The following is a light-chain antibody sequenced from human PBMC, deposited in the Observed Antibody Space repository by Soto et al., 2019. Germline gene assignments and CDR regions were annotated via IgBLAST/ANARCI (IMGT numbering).Light chain of an antibody. Sequence: ETLMTQSPATLSVSPGERATLSCRASQSVTNNLDWYQQKLGQAPRVLIDGASTRATGIPARFTGSASGTEFILTITSLQSEDYAVYYCHEYNTWPWTFGQGTKVEFK. CDR2: GAS. CDR3: HEYNTWPWT. J-gene: IGKJ1*01. CDR1: QSVTNN. V-gene: IGKV3-15*01.